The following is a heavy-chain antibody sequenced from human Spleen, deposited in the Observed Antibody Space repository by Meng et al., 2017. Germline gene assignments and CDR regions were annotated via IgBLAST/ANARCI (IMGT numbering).Heavy chain of an antibody. J-gene: IGHJ4*02. V-gene: IGHV6-1*01. Sequence: HHPHSGPCRGNTPHTPPPTCAISGDSVSSNSSAWNWIRQSPSRGLEWLGRTYYRSKWYNDYAGSVKSRITVNPDTSKNQFSLLLNSVTPEDTAVYYCARQKDGGLAFWGQGTLVTVSS. CDR3: ARQKDGGLAF. CDR1: GDSVSSNSSA. D-gene: IGHD2-15*01. CDR2: TYYRSKWYN.